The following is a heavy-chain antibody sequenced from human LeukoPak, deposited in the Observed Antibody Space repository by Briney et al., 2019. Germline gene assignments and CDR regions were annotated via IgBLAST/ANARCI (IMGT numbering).Heavy chain of an antibody. J-gene: IGHJ4*02. V-gene: IGHV3-48*01. CDR2: ISSDSGAI. D-gene: IGHD5-12*01. CDR1: GFTFNNYM. CDR3: VREVAY. Sequence: GGSLRLSCAASGFTFNNYMINWGRQAPGKGLEWLSYISSDSGAIYYADSVQGRFTISRDNAQKSLYLQMNSLRVEDTAVYYCVREVAYWGQGALVTVSS.